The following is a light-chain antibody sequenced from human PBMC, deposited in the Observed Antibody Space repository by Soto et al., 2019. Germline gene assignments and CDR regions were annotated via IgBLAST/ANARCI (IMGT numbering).Light chain of an antibody. CDR1: QSVTSSY. CDR3: QQYGGSLPYT. Sequence: EIVLTQSPGTLSLSPGERATLSCRARQSVTSSYLAWYQQKPGQAPRLLISGASSRAAGIPDRFSGSGSGTDLTITISRLEPEEFAVYYCQQYGGSLPYTFGQGNKLEIK. CDR2: GAS. V-gene: IGKV3-20*01. J-gene: IGKJ2*01.